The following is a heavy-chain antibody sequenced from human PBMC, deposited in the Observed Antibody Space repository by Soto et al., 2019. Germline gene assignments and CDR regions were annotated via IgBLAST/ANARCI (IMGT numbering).Heavy chain of an antibody. CDR2: ISSYNGYT. J-gene: IGHJ6*02. CDR3: ARGGDCSSTSCYSQNYYGLDV. D-gene: IGHD2-2*01. Sequence: QVQLVQSGAEVKKPGASVKVSCKASGYNFPSFIISWVRQAPGQGLEWLGWISSYNGYTKYAEKFQGSVTIAAHTSTSTAYMELRSLRSDDTAVYYCARGGDCSSTSCYSQNYYGLDVWGQGTTVTVS. CDR1: GYNFPSFI. V-gene: IGHV1-18*01.